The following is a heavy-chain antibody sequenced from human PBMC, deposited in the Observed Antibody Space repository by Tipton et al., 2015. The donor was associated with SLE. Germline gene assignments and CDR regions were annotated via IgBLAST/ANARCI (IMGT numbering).Heavy chain of an antibody. J-gene: IGHJ6*03. CDR2: ISHSGST. V-gene: IGHV4-38-2*02. D-gene: IGHD2-21*01. Sequence: TLSLTCTVSGVSISSNYWGWIRQPPGKGLAWIGSISHSGSTYYSPSLKSRVTISKDTPKKQFSLRLNSVTAADTAVYYCTRVVVIAFSHYYMDVWGKGTTVTVSS. CDR3: TRVVVIAFSHYYMDV. CDR1: GVSISSNY.